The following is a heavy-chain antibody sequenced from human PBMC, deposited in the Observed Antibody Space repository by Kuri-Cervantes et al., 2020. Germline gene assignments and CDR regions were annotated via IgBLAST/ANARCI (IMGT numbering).Heavy chain of an antibody. CDR1: GFTFDDYA. CDR2: ISWNSGNI. J-gene: IGHJ4*02. CDR3: ARQPDFKI. V-gene: IGHV3-9*01. Sequence: GGSLRLSCVASGFTFDDYAMHWVRQAPGKGLEWVSGISWNSGNIGYADSVKGRFTISRDNAKTSLYLQMNSLRAEDSAVYYCARQPDFKIWGQGTPVTVSS. D-gene: IGHD5-18*01.